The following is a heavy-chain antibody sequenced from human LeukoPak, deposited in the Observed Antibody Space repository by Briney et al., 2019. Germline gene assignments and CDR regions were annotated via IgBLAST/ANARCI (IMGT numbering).Heavy chain of an antibody. CDR2: IYYSGST. D-gene: IGHD7-27*01. Sequence: SSETLSLTCTVSGGSISSGDYYWSWIRQPPGKGLEWIGYIYYSGSTYYNPSLKSRVTISVDTSKNQFSLKLSSVTAADTAVYYCARVGNWGSADPWGQGTLVTVSS. J-gene: IGHJ5*02. CDR3: ARVGNWGSADP. CDR1: GGSISSGDYY. V-gene: IGHV4-30-4*08.